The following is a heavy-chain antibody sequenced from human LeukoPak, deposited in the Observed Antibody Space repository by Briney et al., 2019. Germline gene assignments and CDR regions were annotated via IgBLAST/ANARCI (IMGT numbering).Heavy chain of an antibody. CDR3: ARDGELLPPSYVDF. J-gene: IGHJ4*02. CDR2: ISAYNGNT. CDR1: GYTFTSYG. V-gene: IGHV1-18*01. D-gene: IGHD1-26*01. Sequence: GASVKVSYKASGYTFTSYGISWVRQAPGQGLDWMGWISAYNGNTNYAQKLQGRVTMTTDTSTSTAYMELRSLRSDDTAVYYCARDGELLPPSYVDFWGQGTLVTVSS.